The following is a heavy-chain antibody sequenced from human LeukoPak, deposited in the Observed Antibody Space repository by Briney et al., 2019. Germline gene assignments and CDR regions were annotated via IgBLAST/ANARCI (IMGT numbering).Heavy chain of an antibody. CDR2: IYHSGST. V-gene: IGHV4-38-2*02. CDR3: ASYCSSTSCFASDAFDI. Sequence: SETLSLTCTVSGYSISSGYYWGWIRQPPGKGLNWFGSIYHSGSTYYNPFLKSRVTISVDTSKNQFSLKLSSVTAADTAVYYCASYCSSTSCFASDAFDIWGQGTMVTVSS. D-gene: IGHD2-2*01. J-gene: IGHJ3*02. CDR1: GYSISSGYY.